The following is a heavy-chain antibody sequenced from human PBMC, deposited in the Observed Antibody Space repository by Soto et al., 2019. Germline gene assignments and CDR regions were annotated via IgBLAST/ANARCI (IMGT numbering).Heavy chain of an antibody. V-gene: IGHV4-39*07. CDR1: GGSISSSSYY. Sequence: PSETLSLTCTVSGGSISSSSYYWGWIRQPPGKGLEWIGSTYYSGSTNYNPSLKSRVTISVDTSKNQFSLKLSSVTAADTAVYYCARRRYSGYDFYYGMDVWGQGTTVTVS. CDR2: TYYSGST. D-gene: IGHD5-12*01. J-gene: IGHJ6*02. CDR3: ARRRYSGYDFYYGMDV.